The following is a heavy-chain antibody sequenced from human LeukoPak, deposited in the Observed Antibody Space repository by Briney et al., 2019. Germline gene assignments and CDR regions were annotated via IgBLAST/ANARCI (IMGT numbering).Heavy chain of an antibody. J-gene: IGHJ4*02. CDR3: ARDWGD. D-gene: IGHD3-16*01. CDR1: GGFISGSNYY. Sequence: PSETLSLTCTVSGGFISGSNYYWSWTRQPAGKGLEWIGRISPGGYTNYNPSLKSRLTISIDTSKNQFSLKLTSVTATDTAVYYCARDWGDWGRGTLVTVSS. CDR2: ISPGGYT. V-gene: IGHV4-61*02.